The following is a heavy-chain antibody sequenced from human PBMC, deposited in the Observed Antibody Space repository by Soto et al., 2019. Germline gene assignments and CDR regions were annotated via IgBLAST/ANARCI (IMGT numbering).Heavy chain of an antibody. CDR1: GFTFSSYA. CDR3: AKSYFYDSSGYSDY. CDR2: ISGSGGST. D-gene: IGHD3-22*01. V-gene: IGHV3-23*01. Sequence: GGSLRLSCAASGFTFSSYAMSWVRQAPGKGLEWVSAISGSGGSTYYADSVKGRFTISRDNSKNTLYLQMNSLRAEDTAVYYCAKSYFYDSSGYSDYWGQGTLVTRSS. J-gene: IGHJ4*02.